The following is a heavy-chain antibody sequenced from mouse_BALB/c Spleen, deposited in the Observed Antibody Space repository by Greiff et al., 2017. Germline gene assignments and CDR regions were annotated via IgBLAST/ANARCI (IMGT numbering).Heavy chain of an antibody. D-gene: IGHD2-1*01. CDR1: GFNIKDTY. CDR2: IDPANGNT. J-gene: IGHJ2*01. CDR3: ARIGLLYGNSRYFDY. Sequence: EVQLQQSGAELVKPGASVKLSCTASGFNIKDTYMHWVKQRPEQGLEWIGRIDPANGNTKYDPKFQGKATITADTSSNTAYLQLSSLTSEDTAVYYCARIGLLYGNSRYFDYWGQGTTLTVSS. V-gene: IGHV14-3*02.